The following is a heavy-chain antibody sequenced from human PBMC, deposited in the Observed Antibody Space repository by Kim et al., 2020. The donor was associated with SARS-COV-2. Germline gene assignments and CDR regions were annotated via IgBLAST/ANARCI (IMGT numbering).Heavy chain of an antibody. J-gene: IGHJ4*02. CDR2: IYPGDSDT. V-gene: IGHV5-51*01. CDR1: GYSFTDYW. CDR3: ARAPTSISTAQHYDY. D-gene: IGHD2-2*01. Sequence: GESLKISCKGSGYSFTDYWIGWVRQMPGKGLEWVGIIYPGDSDTRYGPSLQGRVTISADYSVDTAYWQWSSLKASDSALYYCARAPTSISTAQHYDYWGQ.